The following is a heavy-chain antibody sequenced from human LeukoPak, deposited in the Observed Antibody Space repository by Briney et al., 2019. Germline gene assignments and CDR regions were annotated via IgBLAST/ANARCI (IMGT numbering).Heavy chain of an antibody. J-gene: IGHJ6*03. V-gene: IGHV3-48*01. CDR2: IGTSSTTI. CDR1: GFTFSSYT. Sequence: GGSLRLSCAASGFTFSSYTMNWVRQPPGKGLEWVSNIGTSSTTIYYADSVKGRFTISRDNAKNSLYLQMDSLRADDTAVYYCARFAAGGSYYYYMDVWGKGTTVTVSS. D-gene: IGHD6-25*01. CDR3: ARFAAGGSYYYYMDV.